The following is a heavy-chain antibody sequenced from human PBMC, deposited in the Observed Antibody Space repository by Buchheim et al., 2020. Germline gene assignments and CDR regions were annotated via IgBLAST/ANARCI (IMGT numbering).Heavy chain of an antibody. Sequence: EVQLVESGGGLVQPGGSLRLSCAASGFTFSSYSMNWVRQAPGKGLEWVSYISSSSSTIYYADSVKGRFTISRDNAKNSLYLQMNSLRAEDTAVYYCARDRPHIVVTVNVDYWGQGTL. CDR3: ARDRPHIVVTVNVDY. CDR2: ISSSSSTI. D-gene: IGHD3-22*01. CDR1: GFTFSSYS. V-gene: IGHV3-48*04. J-gene: IGHJ4*02.